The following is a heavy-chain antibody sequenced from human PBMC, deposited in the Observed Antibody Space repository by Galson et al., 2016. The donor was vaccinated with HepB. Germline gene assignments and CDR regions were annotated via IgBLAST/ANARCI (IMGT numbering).Heavy chain of an antibody. V-gene: IGHV3-30*03. CDR1: GFTFSSYG. J-gene: IGHJ4*02. Sequence: SLRLSCAASGFTFSSYGMHWVRQAPGKGLEWVAFISYDGSNKYYADSVKGRFTISRDNSKNTMYLQMNSLRAEDTAVYYCAIDAEYYYDSSGYSSFDYWGQGTLVTVSS. D-gene: IGHD3-22*01. CDR3: AIDAEYYYDSSGYSSFDY. CDR2: ISYDGSNK.